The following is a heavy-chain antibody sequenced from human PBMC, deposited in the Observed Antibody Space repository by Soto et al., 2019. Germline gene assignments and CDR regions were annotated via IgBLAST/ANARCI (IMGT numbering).Heavy chain of an antibody. J-gene: IGHJ5*02. CDR3: AKDRYLDHDSSGYLFDT. Sequence: EVQLLESGGDLIQPGGSLRLSCAASGFTFNIYAMTWVRQAPGKGLEWVSAISRYGDFTYYADSVEGRFTISRDNSKNTLYLELNSLRAEDTAVYYCAKDRYLDHDSSGYLFDTWGQGTLVTVSS. CDR2: ISRYGDFT. V-gene: IGHV3-23*01. CDR1: GFTFNIYA. D-gene: IGHD3-22*01.